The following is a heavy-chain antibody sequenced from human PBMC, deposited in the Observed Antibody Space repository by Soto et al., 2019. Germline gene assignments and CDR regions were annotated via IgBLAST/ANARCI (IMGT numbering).Heavy chain of an antibody. CDR2: INHSGST. Sequence: SETLXLTCAVYGGXFSGYYWSWIRQPPGKGLEWIGEINHSGSTNYNPSLKSRVTISVDTSKNQFSLKLSSVTAADTAVYYCARLPGYCSSTSCYKFDYWGQGTLVTVSS. CDR3: ARLPGYCSSTSCYKFDY. V-gene: IGHV4-34*01. D-gene: IGHD2-2*02. J-gene: IGHJ4*02. CDR1: GGXFSGYY.